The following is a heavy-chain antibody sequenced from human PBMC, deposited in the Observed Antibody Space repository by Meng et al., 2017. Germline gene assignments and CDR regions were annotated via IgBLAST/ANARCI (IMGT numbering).Heavy chain of an antibody. CDR1: GFTFSSYW. Sequence: GESLKISCAASGFTFSSYWMHWVRQAPGKGLVWVSRINSDGSSTSYADSVKGRFTISRDNAKNTLYLQMNSLRAEDMAVYYCARVKMVRGFYYGMDVWGQGTTVTVSS. V-gene: IGHV3-74*01. J-gene: IGHJ6*02. D-gene: IGHD3-10*01. CDR2: INSDGSST. CDR3: ARVKMVRGFYYGMDV.